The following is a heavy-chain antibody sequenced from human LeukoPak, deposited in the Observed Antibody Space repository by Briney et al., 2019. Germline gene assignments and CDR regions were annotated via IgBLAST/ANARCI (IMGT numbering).Heavy chain of an antibody. D-gene: IGHD3-10*02. CDR2: ISWNSGSI. CDR3: AELGITMIGGV. Sequence: GGSLRLSCAASGLTFDDYAMHWVRQAPGKGLEWVAGISWNSGSIGYADSVKGRFTISRDNAKNSLYLQMNSLRAEDTAVYYCAELGITMIGGVWGKGTTVTISS. J-gene: IGHJ6*04. CDR1: GLTFDDYA. V-gene: IGHV3-9*01.